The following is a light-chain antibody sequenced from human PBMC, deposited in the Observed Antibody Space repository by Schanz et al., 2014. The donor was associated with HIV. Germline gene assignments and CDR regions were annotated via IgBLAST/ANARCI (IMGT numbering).Light chain of an antibody. Sequence: QSALTQPPSASGSPGQSVTISCTGTSSDRGGYNHLSRYQQHPCKAPKLIIYEVIKRPSGVPDRFSGSKSGSTASLTVSGLQAEDEADYYCCSFTSSNTLLFGGGTKLTVL. V-gene: IGLV2-8*01. CDR2: EVI. CDR1: SSDRGGYNH. J-gene: IGLJ2*01. CDR3: CSFTSSNTLL.